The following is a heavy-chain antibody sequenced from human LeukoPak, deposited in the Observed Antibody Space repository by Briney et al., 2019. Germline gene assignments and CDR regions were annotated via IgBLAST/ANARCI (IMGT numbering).Heavy chain of an antibody. V-gene: IGHV3-74*01. CDR3: ARGKGGSGYSIDY. CDR2: INTDGRST. D-gene: IGHD3-3*01. J-gene: IGHJ4*02. Sequence: GGSLRLSCAASGFTFRSNWMHWVRQVPGKGLVWVPRINTDGRSTGYADSVKGRFTISRDNAENTLYLQMNSLRAEDTAIYYCARGKGGSGYSIDYWGQGTLVTVSS. CDR1: GFTFRSNW.